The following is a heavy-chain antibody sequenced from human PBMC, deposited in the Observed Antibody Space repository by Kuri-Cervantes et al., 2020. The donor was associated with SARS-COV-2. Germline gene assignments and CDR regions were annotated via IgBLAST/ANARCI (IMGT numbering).Heavy chain of an antibody. J-gene: IGHJ6*02. CDR3: ARHTPSYYDFWSGYLIYYGMDV. CDR2: IYYSGST. V-gene: IGHV4-59*01. D-gene: IGHD3-3*01. CDR1: GGSISCYY. Sequence: SETLSLTCTVSGGSISCYYWSWIRQPPGKGLEWIGYIYYSGSTNYNPSLKSRVTISVDTSKNQFSLKLSSVTAADTAVYYCARHTPSYYDFWSGYLIYYGMDVWGQGTTVTVSS.